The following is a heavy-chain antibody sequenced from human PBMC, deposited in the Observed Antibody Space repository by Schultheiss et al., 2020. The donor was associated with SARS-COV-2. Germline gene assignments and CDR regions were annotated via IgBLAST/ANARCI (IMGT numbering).Heavy chain of an antibody. CDR3: TRGRTWLAWYDP. CDR1: GYSISSGYY. CDR2: IYHSGST. Sequence: SETLSLTCAVSGYSISSGYYWGWIRQPPGKGLEWIGSIYHSGSTHYNPSFKSRVSVSVDTSKNQISLSLTSVTAADTAVYYCTRGRTWLAWYDPWGPGTLVTVSS. D-gene: IGHD6-19*01. J-gene: IGHJ5*02. V-gene: IGHV4-38-2*01.